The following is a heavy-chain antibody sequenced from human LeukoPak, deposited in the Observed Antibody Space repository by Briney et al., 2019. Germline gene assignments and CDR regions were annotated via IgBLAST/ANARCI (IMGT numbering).Heavy chain of an antibody. V-gene: IGHV3-21*01. Sequence: PGGSLRLSCAASGFTFSSQNMNWARQAPGKGLEWVAYISTSGDSTKYADSVEGRFTISRDNVENSLYLLMNRLRVDDTAVYYCVKNGWLDYWGQGIVVTVSS. CDR1: GFTFSSQN. J-gene: IGHJ4*02. CDR3: VKNGWLDY. D-gene: IGHD6-19*01. CDR2: ISTSGDST.